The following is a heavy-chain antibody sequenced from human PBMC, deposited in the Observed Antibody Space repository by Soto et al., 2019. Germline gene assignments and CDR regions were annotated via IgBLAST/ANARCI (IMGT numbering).Heavy chain of an antibody. CDR2: ARNRAGSYTT. J-gene: IGHJ4*02. D-gene: IGHD6-13*01. CDR3: SNSPVGKIGSG. Sequence: EVQLVDSGGGLAQPGGSLRLSCVGSGFSFSDHHMDWVRQAPGKGLEWVGRARNRAGSYTTEYAASVKGRFTISRDDSKNSLYVQMNILKTEDTAVYYCSNSPVGKIGSGWGQGTLVTVSS. V-gene: IGHV3-72*01. CDR1: GFSFSDHH.